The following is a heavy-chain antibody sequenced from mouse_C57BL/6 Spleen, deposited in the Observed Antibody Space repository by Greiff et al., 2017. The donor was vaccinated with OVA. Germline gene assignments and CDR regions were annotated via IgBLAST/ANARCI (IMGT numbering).Heavy chain of an antibody. CDR1: GYTFTSYW. CDR2: IDPSDSET. V-gene: IGHV1-52*01. CDR3: ARVGNWGPYAMDY. J-gene: IGHJ4*01. Sequence: QVQLQQPGAELVRPGSSVKLSCKASGYTFTSYWMHWVKHRPIQGLEWIGNIDPSDSETHYNQKFKDKATLTVDKSSSTAYMQLSSLTSEDSAVYYCARVGNWGPYAMDYWGQGTSVTVSS. D-gene: IGHD2-1*01.